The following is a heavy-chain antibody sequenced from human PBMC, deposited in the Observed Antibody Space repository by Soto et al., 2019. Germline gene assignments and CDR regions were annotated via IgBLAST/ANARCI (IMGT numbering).Heavy chain of an antibody. CDR2: ISSSSSTI. CDR3: AKDGGYSYGPYDY. V-gene: IGHV3-48*01. CDR1: GFTFGSYS. J-gene: IGHJ4*02. D-gene: IGHD5-18*01. Sequence: EVQLVESGGGLVQPGGSLRLSCAASGFTFGSYSMNWVRQAPGKGLEWVSYISSSSSTIYYADTVEGRFTISRDNAKNSLDLQSNSLRAEDTAVYYCAKDGGYSYGPYDYWGQGTLVTVSS.